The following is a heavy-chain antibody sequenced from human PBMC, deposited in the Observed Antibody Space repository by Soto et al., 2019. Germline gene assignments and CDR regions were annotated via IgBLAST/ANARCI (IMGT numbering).Heavy chain of an antibody. D-gene: IGHD3-10*01. Sequence: GASVKVSCKASGGTFSSYTISWVRQAPGQGLEWMGRIIPILGIANYAQKFQGRVTITADKSTSTAYMELSSLRSEDTAVYYCARRGLYGSGSDAFDIWGQGTMVTVS. CDR2: IIPILGIA. CDR1: GGTFSSYT. V-gene: IGHV1-69*02. CDR3: ARRGLYGSGSDAFDI. J-gene: IGHJ3*02.